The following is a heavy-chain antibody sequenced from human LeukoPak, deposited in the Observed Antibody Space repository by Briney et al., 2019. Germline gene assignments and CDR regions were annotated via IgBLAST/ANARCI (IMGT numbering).Heavy chain of an antibody. J-gene: IGHJ4*02. CDR1: GGSISSYY. CDR2: IYYSGST. V-gene: IGHV4-59*01. Sequence: PSETLSLTCTVSGGSISSYYWSWIRQPPGKGLEWIGYIYYSGSTNYNPSLKSRVTISVDTSKNQFSLKLSSVTAADTAVYYCVRGDDILTGYLTDYYFDYWGQGTLVTVSS. D-gene: IGHD3-9*01. CDR3: VRGDDILTGYLTDYYFDY.